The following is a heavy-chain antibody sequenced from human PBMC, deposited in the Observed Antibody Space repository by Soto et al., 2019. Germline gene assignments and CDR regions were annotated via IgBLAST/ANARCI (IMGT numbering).Heavy chain of an antibody. D-gene: IGHD5-12*01. CDR2: ISAYNGNT. CDR3: ATDRERWLQFAFDY. J-gene: IGHJ4*02. CDR1: GYTFTSYG. Sequence: ASVKVSCKASGYTFTSYGISWVRQAPGQGLEWMGWISAYNGNTIYAQKLQGRVTMTTDTSTGTAYMELSSLRSEDTAVYYCATDRERWLQFAFDYWGQGTLVTVSS. V-gene: IGHV1-18*01.